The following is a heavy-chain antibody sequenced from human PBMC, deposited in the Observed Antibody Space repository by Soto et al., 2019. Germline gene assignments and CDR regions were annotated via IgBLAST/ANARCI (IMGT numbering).Heavy chain of an antibody. Sequence: ASLKVSCKASGYTFTSYAMHWVRQAPGQRLEWMGWINAGNGNTKYSQKFQGRVTITRDTSASTAYMELSSLRSEDTAVYYCARDVAHCSSTSCYAGDWFDPWGQGTLVTVSS. CDR3: ARDVAHCSSTSCYAGDWFDP. V-gene: IGHV1-3*01. CDR1: GYTFTSYA. J-gene: IGHJ5*02. D-gene: IGHD2-2*01. CDR2: INAGNGNT.